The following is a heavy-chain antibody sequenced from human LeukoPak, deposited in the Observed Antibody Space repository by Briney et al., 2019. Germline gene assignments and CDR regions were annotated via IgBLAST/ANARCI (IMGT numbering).Heavy chain of an antibody. CDR1: GFSFSSYA. CDR2: VWYDGSKK. D-gene: IGHD3-22*01. CDR3: ARGVGYYDSSGTIDY. J-gene: IGHJ4*02. V-gene: IGHV3-33*08. Sequence: PGGSLRLSCAASGFSFSSYAMHWGRQAPGKGLEWVAVVWYDGSKKYSADSVKGRITISRDDSKNTLYLQMNSLRAEDTAVYYCARGVGYYDSSGTIDYWGQGTLVTVSS.